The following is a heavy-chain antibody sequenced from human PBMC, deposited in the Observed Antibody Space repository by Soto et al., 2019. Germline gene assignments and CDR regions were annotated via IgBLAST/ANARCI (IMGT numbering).Heavy chain of an antibody. Sequence: SVKVSCKASGGTFSSYTISWVRQAPGQGLEWMGRIIPILGIANYAQKFQGRVTITADKSTSTAYMELSSLRSEDTAVYYCARGGLPAVDKFDYWGQGTLVTVSS. D-gene: IGHD2-2*01. CDR3: ARGGLPAVDKFDY. CDR2: IIPILGIA. J-gene: IGHJ4*02. CDR1: GGTFSSYT. V-gene: IGHV1-69*02.